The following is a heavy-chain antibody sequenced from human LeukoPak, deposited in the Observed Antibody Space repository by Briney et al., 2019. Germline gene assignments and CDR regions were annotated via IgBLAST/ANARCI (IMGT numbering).Heavy chain of an antibody. CDR3: ARAPGSSVSIAARPYYFDY. V-gene: IGHV3-23*01. Sequence: GGSLRLSCAASGFTFSSYAMSWVRQAPGKGLEWVSVINGAGGATYYADSVKGRFAISRDNSKNTLYLQINSLTAEDTAVYYCARAPGSSVSIAARPYYFDYWGQRALVTVSS. J-gene: IGHJ4*02. D-gene: IGHD6-6*01. CDR1: GFTFSSYA. CDR2: INGAGGAT.